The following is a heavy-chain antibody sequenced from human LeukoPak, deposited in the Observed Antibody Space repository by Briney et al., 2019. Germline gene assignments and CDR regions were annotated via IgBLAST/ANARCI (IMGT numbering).Heavy chain of an antibody. CDR1: GGSISSSNW. Sequence: SGTLSLTCAVSGGSISSSNWWSWVRQPPGKGLEWIGEIYHSGSTNYNPSLKSRVTISVDTSKNQFSLKLSSVTAADTAVYYCARRVDYYYYMDVWGKGTTVTVSS. V-gene: IGHV4-4*02. CDR2: IYHSGST. J-gene: IGHJ6*03. D-gene: IGHD2-15*01. CDR3: ARRVDYYYYMDV.